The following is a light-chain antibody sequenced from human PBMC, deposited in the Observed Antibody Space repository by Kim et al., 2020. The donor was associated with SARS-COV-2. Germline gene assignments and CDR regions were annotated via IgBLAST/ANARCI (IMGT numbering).Light chain of an antibody. V-gene: IGLV3-1*01. Sequence: VSPGRTASRTGAGDNLGYKHACGNQQTPGQSPVLVIYQDNKRPSGIPERFSGSNSGNTATLTLSGTQAMDEADYYCQAWDTSTTYVFGTGTKVTVL. CDR1: NLGYKH. J-gene: IGLJ1*01. CDR2: QDN. CDR3: QAWDTSTTYV.